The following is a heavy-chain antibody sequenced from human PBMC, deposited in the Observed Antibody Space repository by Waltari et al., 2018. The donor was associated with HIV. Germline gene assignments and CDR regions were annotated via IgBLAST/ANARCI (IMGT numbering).Heavy chain of an antibody. CDR1: GFTFGDYA. D-gene: IGHD6-19*01. CDR3: TRGIAVAGTGYYYYYMDV. Sequence: EVQLVESGGGLVQPGRSLRLSCTASGFTFGDYAMSWVRQAPGKGLEWVGFIRSKAYGGTTEYAASVKGRFTISRDESKSIAYLQMNSLKTEDTAVYYCTRGIAVAGTGYYYYYMDVWGKGTTVTVSS. CDR2: IRSKAYGGTT. V-gene: IGHV3-49*04. J-gene: IGHJ6*03.